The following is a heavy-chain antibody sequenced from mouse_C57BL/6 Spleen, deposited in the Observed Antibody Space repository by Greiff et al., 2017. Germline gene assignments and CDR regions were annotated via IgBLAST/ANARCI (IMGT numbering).Heavy chain of an antibody. J-gene: IGHJ4*01. CDR3: AKRAWEGDYAMDY. CDR1: GFSFTSYG. V-gene: IGHV2-9*01. Sequence: VQRVESGPGLVAPSQSLSITCTVSGFSFTSYGVDWVRQPPGKGLEWLGVIWGGGSTNCNSALMSRLSISKDNSNNQVFLKMNSLQTDDTAMYYCAKRAWEGDYAMDYWGQGTSVTVSS. CDR2: IWGGGST. D-gene: IGHD4-1*01.